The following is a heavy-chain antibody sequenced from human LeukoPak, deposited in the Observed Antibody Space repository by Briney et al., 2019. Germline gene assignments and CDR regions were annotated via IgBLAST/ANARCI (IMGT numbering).Heavy chain of an antibody. CDR1: GGSISSYY. V-gene: IGHV4-59*01. J-gene: IGHJ4*02. Sequence: SETLSLTCTVSGGSISSYYWTWIRQPPGKGLEWIGYIYYSWSTNYNPSLKSRVTISVDTSKNQLSLKLSSVTAADTAVYYCARRDSSSWSFDYWGQGSLVTVSS. CDR2: IYYSWST. CDR3: ARRDSSSWSFDY. D-gene: IGHD6-13*01.